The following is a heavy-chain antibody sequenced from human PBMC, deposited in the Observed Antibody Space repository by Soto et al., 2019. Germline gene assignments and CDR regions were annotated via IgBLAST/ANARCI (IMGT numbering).Heavy chain of an antibody. CDR3: ASRGDCSSTSCREPFYYYYGMDV. V-gene: IGHV1-3*01. CDR1: GYTFTSYA. J-gene: IGHJ6*02. CDR2: INAGNGNT. D-gene: IGHD2-2*01. Sequence: ASVKVSCKASGYTFTSYAMHWVRQAPGQRLEWMGWINAGNGNTKYSQKFQGRVTITRDTSASTAYMGLSSLRSEDTAVYYCASRGDCSSTSCREPFYYYYGMDVWGQGTTVTVSS.